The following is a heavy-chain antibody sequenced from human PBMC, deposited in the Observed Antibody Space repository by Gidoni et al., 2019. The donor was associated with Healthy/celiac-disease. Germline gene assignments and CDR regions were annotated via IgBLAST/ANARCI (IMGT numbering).Heavy chain of an antibody. CDR3: ARGRAGGWLQPLFD. Sequence: EVQLVESGGGLVKPGGSLRLSCAASGFTFSSYSMNWVRQAPGKGLEWVSSISSSSSYIYYADSVKGRFTISRDNAKNSLYLQMNSLRAEDTAVYYCARGRAGGWLQPLFDWGQGTLVTVSS. CDR1: GFTFSSYS. V-gene: IGHV3-21*01. CDR2: ISSSSSYI. J-gene: IGHJ4*02. D-gene: IGHD5-12*01.